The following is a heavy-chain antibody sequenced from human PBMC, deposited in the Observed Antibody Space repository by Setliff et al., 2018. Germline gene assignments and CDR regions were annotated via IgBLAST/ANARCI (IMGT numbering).Heavy chain of an antibody. CDR2: IQGTGNT. CDR1: GGSFDSGTHY. J-gene: IGHJ4*02. V-gene: IGHV4-61*02. Sequence: SETLSLTCTVTGGSFDSGTHYWSWIRQPAGKVPEWIGLIQGTGNTNYNPSLQSRATISIDTSKNQISLKITSVTAADTALYSCAGTPARGTIWLSPFDYWGQGIQVTVSS. CDR3: AGTPARGTIWLSPFDY. D-gene: IGHD3-9*01.